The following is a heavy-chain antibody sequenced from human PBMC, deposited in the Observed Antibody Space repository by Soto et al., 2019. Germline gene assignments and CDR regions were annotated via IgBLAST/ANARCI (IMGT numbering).Heavy chain of an antibody. J-gene: IGHJ6*02. Sequence: SVKVSCKASRGYFSSYAINWVRQAPGQGLEWMGVIVPQFGTPTYAQKFQGRVTMTADKSTSTAYMELTSLRSDDTAVYYCAPGAVIADHLPFYYHMDVWGQGTTVTVSS. CDR2: IVPQFGTP. V-gene: IGHV1-69*06. CDR3: APGAVIADHLPFYYHMDV. CDR1: RGYFSSYA. D-gene: IGHD2-21*01.